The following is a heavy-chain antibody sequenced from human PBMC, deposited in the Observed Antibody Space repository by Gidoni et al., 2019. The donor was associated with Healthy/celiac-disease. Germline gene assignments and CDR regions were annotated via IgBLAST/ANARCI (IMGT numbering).Heavy chain of an antibody. D-gene: IGHD6-19*01. CDR2: ISSSSSTI. J-gene: IGHJ3*02. Sequence: EVQLVESGGGLVQPGGSLRLSCAASGFPFSSYSMNWVRQAPGKGLEWVSYISSSSSTIYYADSVKGRFTISRDNAKNSLYLQMNSLRDEDTAVYYCARDHSSGWYDAFDIWGQGTMVTVSS. CDR3: ARDHSSGWYDAFDI. CDR1: GFPFSSYS. V-gene: IGHV3-48*02.